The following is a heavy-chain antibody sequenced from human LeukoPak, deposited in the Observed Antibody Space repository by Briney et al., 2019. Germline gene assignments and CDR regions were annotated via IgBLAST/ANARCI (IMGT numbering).Heavy chain of an antibody. CDR3: AKDVHGYNKPIVY. Sequence: GGSLRLSCAASGFTLSSYAMSWVRQAPGKGLEWVSGISGSGSGTYYADSVKGRFTISRDNSRNTLYLQINSLRAEDTAIFYCAKDVHGYNKPIVYWGQGTLVTVSS. J-gene: IGHJ4*02. CDR2: ISGSGSGT. D-gene: IGHD5-18*01. V-gene: IGHV3-23*01. CDR1: GFTLSSYA.